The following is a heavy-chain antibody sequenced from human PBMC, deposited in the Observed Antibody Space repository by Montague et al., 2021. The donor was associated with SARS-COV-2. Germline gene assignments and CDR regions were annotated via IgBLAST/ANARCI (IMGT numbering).Heavy chain of an antibody. CDR2: IYYSGST. CDR3: ARQENSSGWFKPDAFDI. CDR1: GGSISSSSYY. V-gene: IGHV4-39*01. D-gene: IGHD6-19*01. Sequence: SETLSLTCTVSGGSISSSSYYWGWIRQPPGKGLEWIGSIYYSGSTYYNPSLKSLVTISVDTSKNQFSRKLSSVTAADTAVYYCARQENSSGWFKPDAFDIWGQGTMVTVSS. J-gene: IGHJ3*02.